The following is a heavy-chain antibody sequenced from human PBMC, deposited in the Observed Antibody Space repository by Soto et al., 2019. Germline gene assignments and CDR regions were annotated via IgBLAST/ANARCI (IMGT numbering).Heavy chain of an antibody. CDR1: GYTFTGYD. CDR2: MNPNSGNT. Sequence: GASVKVSCKASGYTFTGYDINWVRQATGQGLEWMGWMNPNSGNTGYAQKFQGRVTMTRNTSISTAYMELSSLRSEDTAVHYCARGITIFGVVHYYYYGMDVWGQGTTVTVSS. V-gene: IGHV1-8*01. D-gene: IGHD3-3*01. J-gene: IGHJ6*02. CDR3: ARGITIFGVVHYYYYGMDV.